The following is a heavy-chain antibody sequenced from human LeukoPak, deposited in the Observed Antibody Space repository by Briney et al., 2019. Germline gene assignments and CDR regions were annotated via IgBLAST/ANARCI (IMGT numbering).Heavy chain of an antibody. Sequence: PSETLSLTCTVSGGSISSSSYYWGWIRQPPGKGLEWIGSIYYSGSTYYNPSLKSRVTISVDTSKNQFSLKLSSVTAADTAVYYCAREGVAAAGMRKGGFDYWGQGTLVTVSS. D-gene: IGHD6-13*01. CDR1: GGSISSSSYY. CDR2: IYYSGST. J-gene: IGHJ4*02. V-gene: IGHV4-39*02. CDR3: AREGVAAAGMRKGGFDY.